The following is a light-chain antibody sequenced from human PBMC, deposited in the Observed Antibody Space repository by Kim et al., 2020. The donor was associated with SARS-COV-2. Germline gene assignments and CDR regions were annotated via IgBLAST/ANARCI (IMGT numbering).Light chain of an antibody. Sequence: SYVVTQPPSVSVAPGRTARITCGGNSIGSKSGHWYQQMPGQAPVLVISYDSDRPSGIPERFSGSNSGNTATLTISRVEAGDEADYYCQVWDSSSDHRVVFGGGTQLTVL. J-gene: IGLJ2*01. CDR1: SIGSKS. CDR2: YDS. CDR3: QVWDSSSDHRVV. V-gene: IGLV3-21*04.